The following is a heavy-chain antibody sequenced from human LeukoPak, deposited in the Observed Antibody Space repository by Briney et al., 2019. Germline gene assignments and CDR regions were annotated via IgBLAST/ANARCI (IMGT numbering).Heavy chain of an antibody. J-gene: IGHJ3*02. CDR2: ISAGNGNT. D-gene: IGHD3-10*01. CDR1: GYTFTSYA. CDR3: ASPRITMIRHAFDI. V-gene: IGHV1-3*01. Sequence: GASVKVSCKASGYTFTSYAIHWVRQAPGQRREWMGWISAGNGNTKYSQNFQGRVTFISNTSATTAFTELRSLSSEDTAVYYCASPRITMIRHAFDIWGQGTMVTVSS.